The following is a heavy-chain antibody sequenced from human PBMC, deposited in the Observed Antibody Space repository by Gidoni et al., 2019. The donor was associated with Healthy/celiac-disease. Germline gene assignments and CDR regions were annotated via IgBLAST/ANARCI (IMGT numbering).Heavy chain of an antibody. CDR3: ARGVAVAGTWEYYFDY. CDR1: GFTFSSYE. Sequence: EVQLVESGGGLVQPGGSLRLSCAASGFTFSSYEMNWVRQAPGKGLEWVSYISSSGSTIYYADSVKGRFTISRDNAKNSLYLQMNSLRAEDTAVYYCARGVAVAGTWEYYFDYWGQGTLVTVSS. V-gene: IGHV3-48*03. J-gene: IGHJ4*02. D-gene: IGHD6-19*01. CDR2: ISSSGSTI.